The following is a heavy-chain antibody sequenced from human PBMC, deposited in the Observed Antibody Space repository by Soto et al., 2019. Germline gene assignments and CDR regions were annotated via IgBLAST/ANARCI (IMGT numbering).Heavy chain of an antibody. Sequence: GGSLRLSCTASGFTFGDYAMSWFRQAPGKGLEWVGFIRSKAYGGTTEYAASVKGRFTISRDDSKSIAYLQMNSLKTEDTAVYYCTSCGGDCSYGMDVWGQGTTVTVSS. V-gene: IGHV3-49*03. CDR1: GFTFGDYA. CDR3: TSCGGDCSYGMDV. D-gene: IGHD2-21*01. CDR2: IRSKAYGGTT. J-gene: IGHJ6*02.